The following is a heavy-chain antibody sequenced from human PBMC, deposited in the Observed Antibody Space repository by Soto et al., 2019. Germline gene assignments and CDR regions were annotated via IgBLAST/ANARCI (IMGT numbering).Heavy chain of an antibody. CDR3: ARHGSN. V-gene: IGHV4-39*01. J-gene: IGHJ4*02. Sequence: SESLSLTCTVSGVSISNSSYYWGWILRPPGKGLEWIGTIYYSGITYYNPSLKSRVTISVDTSKNQFSLKLTSVTAADTAVYYCARHGSNWGQGTLVTVSS. CDR1: GVSISNSSYY. CDR2: IYYSGIT.